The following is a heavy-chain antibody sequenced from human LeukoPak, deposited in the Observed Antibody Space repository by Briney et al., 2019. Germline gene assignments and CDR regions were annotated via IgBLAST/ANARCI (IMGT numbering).Heavy chain of an antibody. V-gene: IGHV4-59*08. CDR2: IYYSGST. CDR3: ARGPYNWGQPADFDC. J-gene: IGHJ4*02. D-gene: IGHD5-24*01. Sequence: ASETLSLTCTVSGVSISTFYWSWIRQPPGKGLEWIGFIYYSGSTKYNLSLKSRPIISVDTSKNQFSLILTSVTAADTAVYYCARGPYNWGQPADFDCWGQGTLVTVSS. CDR1: GVSISTFY.